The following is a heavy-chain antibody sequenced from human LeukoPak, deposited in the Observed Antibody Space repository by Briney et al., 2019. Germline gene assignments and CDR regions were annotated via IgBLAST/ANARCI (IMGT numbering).Heavy chain of an antibody. J-gene: IGHJ3*02. V-gene: IGHV4-59*01. Sequence: PSETLSLTCTVSGGSISSYYWSWIRQPPGKGLEWIGYIYYSGSTNYSPSLKSRVTISVDTSKKQFSLKLSSVTAADTAVYYCARSSYYYGADAYDIWGQGTMVTVSS. CDR1: GGSISSYY. CDR2: IYYSGST. D-gene: IGHD3-10*01. CDR3: ARSSYYYGADAYDI.